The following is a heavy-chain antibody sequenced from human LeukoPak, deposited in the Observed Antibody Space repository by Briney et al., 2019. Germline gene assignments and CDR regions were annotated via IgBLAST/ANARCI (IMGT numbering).Heavy chain of an antibody. D-gene: IGHD6-13*01. CDR1: GGSISTYY. V-gene: IGHV4-59*01. CDR2: IHYSGSS. Sequence: SGTLSLTCAVSGGSISTYYWSWIRQPPGKGLEGIGYIHYSGSSNYNPSLKSRVTISLDTSKNQFSLKLSSVTAADTAVYYCARGAAATYWGQGTLVTVSS. J-gene: IGHJ4*02. CDR3: ARGAAATY.